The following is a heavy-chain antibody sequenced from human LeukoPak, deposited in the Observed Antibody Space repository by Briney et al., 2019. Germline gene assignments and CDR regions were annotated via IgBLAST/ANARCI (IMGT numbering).Heavy chain of an antibody. D-gene: IGHD3-22*01. J-gene: IGHJ4*02. Sequence: GGSLRLSCAASGFTFSSYGMHGVRQAPGKGLEWVAVIWYDGSNKYYADSVKGRFTISRDNSKNTLYLQMNSLRAEDTAVYYCAKDRPYYDSSGYYYYWGQGTLVTVSS. V-gene: IGHV3-30*02. CDR3: AKDRPYYDSSGYYYY. CDR1: GFTFSSYG. CDR2: IWYDGSNK.